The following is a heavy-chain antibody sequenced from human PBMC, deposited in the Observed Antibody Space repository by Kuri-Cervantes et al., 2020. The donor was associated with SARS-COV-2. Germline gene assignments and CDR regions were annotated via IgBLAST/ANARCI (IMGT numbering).Heavy chain of an antibody. CDR1: GGSFSGYY. J-gene: IGHJ3*02. D-gene: IGHD1-7*01. CDR3: ARDCPVRNWNYCAFDI. V-gene: IGHV4-34*01. Sequence: ESLKISCAVYGGSFSGYYWSWIRQPPGKGLEWIGEINHSGSTNYNPSLKSRVTISVDTSKNQFSLKLSSVTAADTAVYYCARDCPVRNWNYCAFDIWGQGTMVTVSS. CDR2: INHSGST.